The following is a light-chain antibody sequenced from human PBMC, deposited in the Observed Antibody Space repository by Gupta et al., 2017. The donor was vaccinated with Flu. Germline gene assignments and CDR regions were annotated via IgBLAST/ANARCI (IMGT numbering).Light chain of an antibody. CDR3: QQYGGAPFT. J-gene: IGKJ2*01. V-gene: IGKV3-20*01. Sequence: EIVLTQSPDTLCLSPGDRATLSCRASLSVPGSKVAWYQQKPGQAPKLLISGASRRTTGIPDRISGSGSGTGFSLTISRLEPEDSAAYYCQQYGGAPFTFGQGTKLEI. CDR1: LSVPGSK. CDR2: GAS.